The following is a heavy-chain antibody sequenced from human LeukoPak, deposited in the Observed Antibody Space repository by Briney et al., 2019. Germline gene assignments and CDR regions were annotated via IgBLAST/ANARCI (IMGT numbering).Heavy chain of an antibody. CDR1: GFTFRTYG. V-gene: IGHV3-48*04. Sequence: GGSLRLSCAASGFTFRTYGMNWVRQAPGKGLEWISYINSNSDTVHYSNSVEGRFTISRDNAKNSLYLQMNSLRAEDTAMYYCARDKKQLVRYYYYGMDVWGQGTTVTVSS. CDR3: ARDKKQLVRYYYYGMDV. D-gene: IGHD6-13*01. J-gene: IGHJ6*02. CDR2: INSNSDTV.